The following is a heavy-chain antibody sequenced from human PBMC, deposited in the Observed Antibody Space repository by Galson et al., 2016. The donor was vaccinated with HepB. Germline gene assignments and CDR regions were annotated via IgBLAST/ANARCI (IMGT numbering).Heavy chain of an antibody. V-gene: IGHV1-18*01. CDR2: ISAYNEHT. Sequence: SVKVSCKASGYTFTDYGFSWVRQAPRQGLEWMGWISAYNEHTYYGQKVQGRVTMTTDTSTSTAYMELRSLRSDDTAVYYCARDTALDLVVEPPAFTPFDYWGQGTLVTVSS. D-gene: IGHD2-2*01. J-gene: IGHJ4*02. CDR1: GYTFTDYG. CDR3: ARDTALDLVVEPPAFTPFDY.